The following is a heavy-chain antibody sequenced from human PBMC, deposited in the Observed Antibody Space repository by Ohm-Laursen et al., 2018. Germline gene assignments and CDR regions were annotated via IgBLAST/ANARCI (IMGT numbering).Heavy chain of an antibody. V-gene: IGHV4-59*01. CDR2: IYYSGST. Sequence: GTLSLTCIVSGGSISSYYWSWIRQPPGKGLEWIGYIYYSGSTNYNPSLKSRVTISVDTSKNQFSLKLSSVTAADTAVYYCARDPSGGSYGYYFDYWGQGTLVTVSS. CDR1: GGSISSYY. CDR3: ARDPSGGSYGYYFDY. D-gene: IGHD1-26*01. J-gene: IGHJ4*02.